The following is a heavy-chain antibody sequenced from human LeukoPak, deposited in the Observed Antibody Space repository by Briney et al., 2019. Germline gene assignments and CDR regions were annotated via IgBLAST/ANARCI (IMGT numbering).Heavy chain of an antibody. V-gene: IGHV4-34*01. CDR1: GGSFSGYY. J-gene: IGHJ5*02. CDR2: INHSGST. Sequence: PSETLSLTCAVYGGSFSGYYWTWIRQPPGKGLEWIGEINHSGSTNYNPSLKSRDTISVDTSKNQFSLKLSSVTAADTAVYYCASQVIVVVVAATPGASWFDPWGQGTLVTVSS. CDR3: ASQVIVVVVAATPGASWFDP. D-gene: IGHD2-15*01.